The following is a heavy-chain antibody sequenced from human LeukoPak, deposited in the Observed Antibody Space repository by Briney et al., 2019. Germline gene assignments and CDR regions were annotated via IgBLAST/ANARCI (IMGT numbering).Heavy chain of an antibody. D-gene: IGHD3-22*01. CDR3: ARDPSYYDSSGYFDY. CDR2: ISYDGSNK. J-gene: IGHJ4*02. Sequence: PGGSLRLSCAASGFTFSSYAMHWVRQAPGKGLEWVAVISYDGSNKYYADSVKGRFTISRDNSKNTLYLQMNSLRAEDTAVYYCARDPSYYDSSGYFDYWGQGTLVTVSS. CDR1: GFTFSSYA. V-gene: IGHV3-30-3*01.